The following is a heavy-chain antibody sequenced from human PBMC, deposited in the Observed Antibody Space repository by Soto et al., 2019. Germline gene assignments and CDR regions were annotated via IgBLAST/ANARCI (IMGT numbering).Heavy chain of an antibody. CDR3: AHRRGADYKGCFHY. V-gene: IGHV2-5*01. Sequence: QITLKESGPTLVNPTQPLTLTCTFSGFSLSTSGVGVGWIRQPPGKALEWLALIYWSDEKRYSPSLSSRLTITKDTSKNQLVLTMTNMDPVDTATYYCAHRRGADYKGCFHYWGQGTLVTVSS. CDR2: IYWSDEK. D-gene: IGHD4-4*01. CDR1: GFSLSTSGVG. J-gene: IGHJ4*02.